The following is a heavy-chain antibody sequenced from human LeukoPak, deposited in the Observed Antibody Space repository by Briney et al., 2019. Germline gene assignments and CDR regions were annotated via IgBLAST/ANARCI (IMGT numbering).Heavy chain of an antibody. J-gene: IGHJ4*02. V-gene: IGHV1-2*06. CDR2: INPNSGGT. D-gene: IGHD3-16*01. Sequence: ASVKVSCKASEYTFTGYYMHWVRQAPGQGLEWMGRINPNSGGTNYAQKFQGRVTMTRDTSISTAYMELSRLRSDDTAVYYCARGIAGGFHFFDYWGQGTLVTVSS. CDR3: ARGIAGGFHFFDY. CDR1: EYTFTGYY.